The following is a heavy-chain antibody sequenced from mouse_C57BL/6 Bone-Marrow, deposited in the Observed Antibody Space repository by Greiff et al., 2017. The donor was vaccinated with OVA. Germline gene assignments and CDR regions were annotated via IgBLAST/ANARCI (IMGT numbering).Heavy chain of an antibody. CDR3: ASHYYGSSYEYAMDY. Sequence: VQLQQSGAELARPGASVKMSCKASAYTFTSYTMHWVKQRPGQGLEWIGYINPSSGYTKYNQKFKDKATLTADKSSSTAYMQLSSLTSEDSAVYYCASHYYGSSYEYAMDYWGQGTSVTVSS. J-gene: IGHJ4*01. V-gene: IGHV1-4*01. D-gene: IGHD1-1*01. CDR1: AYTFTSYT. CDR2: INPSSGYT.